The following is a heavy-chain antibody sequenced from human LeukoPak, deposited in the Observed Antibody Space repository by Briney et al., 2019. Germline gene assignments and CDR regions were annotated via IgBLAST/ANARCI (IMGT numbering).Heavy chain of an antibody. V-gene: IGHV3-30*02. CDR1: GFTFSSYG. CDR2: IRHNGIDK. Sequence: PGGSLRLSCAASGFTFSSYGMHWVRQAPGKGLEWVAFIRHNGIDKYLADSLKGRFIISRDNSKNTLYLQMNSLRAEDTAVYYCAKGRNDCSSTSCYRIVSAPYFDYWGQGTLVTVSS. D-gene: IGHD2-2*01. J-gene: IGHJ4*02. CDR3: AKGRNDCSSTSCYRIVSAPYFDY.